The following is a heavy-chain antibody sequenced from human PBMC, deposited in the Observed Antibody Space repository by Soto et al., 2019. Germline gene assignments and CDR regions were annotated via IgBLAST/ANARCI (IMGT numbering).Heavy chain of an antibody. J-gene: IGHJ5*02. D-gene: IGHD3-3*02. CDR1: GDSIISSDFY. CDR3: ARHSLALRKNNWFDP. V-gene: IGHV4-39*01. CDR2: IFYLGSS. Sequence: SETLSLTCTVSGDSIISSDFYWGWVRQPPGKGLEWIGSIFYLGSSYYNPSLKSRVTMSVDTSKNQFSLRLRSVTAVETALYFCARHSLALRKNNWFDPWGQGIMVTVSS.